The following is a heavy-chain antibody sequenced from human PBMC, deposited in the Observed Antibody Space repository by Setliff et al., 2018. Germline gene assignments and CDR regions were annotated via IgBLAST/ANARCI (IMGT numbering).Heavy chain of an antibody. CDR2: IKGDGSEK. J-gene: IGHJ6*03. CDR1: AFTFKNYW. CDR3: ATNPPKGPSGGYYYDDPYYYYMDV. Sequence: GGSLRLSCAASAFTFKNYWMSWVRQAPGKGLEWVANIKGDGSEKFYLDSVKGRFTISRDNSKNTLYLQMNSLRAEDTAVYYCATNPPKGPSGGYYYDDPYYYYMDVWGKGTTVTVSS. V-gene: IGHV3-7*01. D-gene: IGHD3-22*01.